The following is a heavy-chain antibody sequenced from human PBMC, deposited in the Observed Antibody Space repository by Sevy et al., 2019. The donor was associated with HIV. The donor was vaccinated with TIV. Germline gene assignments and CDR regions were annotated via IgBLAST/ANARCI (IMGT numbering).Heavy chain of an antibody. CDR2: ISAYNGNT. D-gene: IGHD3-22*01. CDR3: ARVSYDSSGYSVPEYYYYYYYMDV. Sequence: ASVKVSCKASGYTFTSYGISWVRQAPGQGLEWMGWISAYNGNTNYAQKLQGRVTMTTDTSTSTAYMELRSLRSDDTAVYYCARVSYDSSGYSVPEYYYYYYYMDVWGKGTTVTVSS. J-gene: IGHJ6*03. CDR1: GYTFTSYG. V-gene: IGHV1-18*01.